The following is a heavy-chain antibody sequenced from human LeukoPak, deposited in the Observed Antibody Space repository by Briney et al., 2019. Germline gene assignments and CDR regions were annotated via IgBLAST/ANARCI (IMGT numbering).Heavy chain of an antibody. V-gene: IGHV3-33*01. J-gene: IGHJ5*02. CDR2: IWYDGSNK. Sequence: GGSLRLSCAASGFTFSSYGMHWVRQAPGKGLEWVAVIWYDGSNKYYADSVKGRFTVSRDNAKNSLYLQMNSLRAEDTALYYCARDVWFDPWGQGTLVTVSS. CDR1: GFTFSSYG. CDR3: ARDVWFDP.